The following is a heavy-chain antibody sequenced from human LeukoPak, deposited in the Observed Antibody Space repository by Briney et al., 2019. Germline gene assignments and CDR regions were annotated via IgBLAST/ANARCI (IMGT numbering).Heavy chain of an antibody. J-gene: IGHJ4*02. CDR3: ARRAYDFWSGYL. Sequence: SETLSLTCTVSGGSISSGDYYWSWIRQPPGKGLEWIGYIYYSGSTYYNPSLKSRVTISVDTSKNQFSLKLSSVTAADTAVYYCARRAYDFWSGYLWGQGTLVTVSS. CDR1: GGSISSGDYY. CDR2: IYYSGST. D-gene: IGHD3-3*01. V-gene: IGHV4-30-4*01.